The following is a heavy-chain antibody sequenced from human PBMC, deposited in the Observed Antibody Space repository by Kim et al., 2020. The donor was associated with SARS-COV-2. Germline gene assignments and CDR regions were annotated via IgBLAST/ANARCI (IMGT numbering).Heavy chain of an antibody. Sequence: GGSLRLSCAASGFTFSSYWMSWVRQAPGKGLEWVANIKQDGSEKYYVDSVKGRFTISRDNAKNSLYLQMNSLRAEDTAVYYCARVALDYDFWSGSHNWYFDLWGRGTLVTVSS. V-gene: IGHV3-7*01. J-gene: IGHJ2*01. CDR1: GFTFSSYW. CDR3: ARVALDYDFWSGSHNWYFDL. CDR2: IKQDGSEK. D-gene: IGHD3-3*01.